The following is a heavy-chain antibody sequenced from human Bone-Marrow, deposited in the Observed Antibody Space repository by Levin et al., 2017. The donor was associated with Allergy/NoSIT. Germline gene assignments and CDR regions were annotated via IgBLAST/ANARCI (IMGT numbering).Heavy chain of an antibody. CDR1: GFTFNNYT. Sequence: GGSLRLSCAASGFTFNNYTIHWVRQAPGKGLEWVAVFPFGGSSKFYADSVKGRFTISRDNSKNTVYLHLNSLRADDTAVYYCARNPYYDISGYYFLFDYWGQGTLVTVSS. D-gene: IGHD3-22*01. CDR3: ARNPYYDISGYYFLFDY. V-gene: IGHV3-30-3*01. J-gene: IGHJ4*02. CDR2: FPFGGSSK.